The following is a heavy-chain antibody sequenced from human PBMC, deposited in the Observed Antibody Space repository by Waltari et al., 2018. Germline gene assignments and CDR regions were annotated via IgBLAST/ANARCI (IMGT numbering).Heavy chain of an antibody. CDR2: IQYDGSIK. CDR3: AREYSRICFHALDG. D-gene: IGHD6-13*01. CDR1: GFTLGTYG. V-gene: IGHV3-33*05. Sequence: QVHVVESGGGVVQPGGSLRLSWAASGFTLGTYGMPWVRQAPGKGLEWVAVIQYDGSIKNYADSVKGRFTISRENSKNTLYLEMKSLRAEDTAVYYCAREYSRICFHALDGWGQGTAVTVSS. J-gene: IGHJ6*02.